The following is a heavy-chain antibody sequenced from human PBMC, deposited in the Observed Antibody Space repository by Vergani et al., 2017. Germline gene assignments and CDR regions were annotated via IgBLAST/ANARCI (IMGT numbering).Heavy chain of an antibody. CDR3: ARGISSSWYGGNWFDP. V-gene: IGHV3-66*02. Sequence: VQLVESGGGLVKPGGSLRLSCAASGFTVSSNYMSWVRQAPGKGLEWVSVIYSGGSTYYADSVKGRFTISRDNSKNTLYLQMNSLRAEDTAVYYCARGISSSWYGGNWFDPWGQGTLVTVSS. J-gene: IGHJ5*02. D-gene: IGHD6-13*01. CDR2: IYSGGST. CDR1: GFTVSSNY.